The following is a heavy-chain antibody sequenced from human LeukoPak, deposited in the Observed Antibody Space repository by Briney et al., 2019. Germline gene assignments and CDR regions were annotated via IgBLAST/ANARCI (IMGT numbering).Heavy chain of an antibody. V-gene: IGHV4-4*07. D-gene: IGHD2-2*01. CDR2: IYTSGST. J-gene: IGHJ5*02. CDR1: GGSISSYY. CDR3: ARDMNVVVPAAIGDWFDP. Sequence: SETLSLTCTVSGGSISSYYWSWIRQPAGKGLEWIGRIYTSGSTSYNPSLKSRVTMTVDTSKNQFSLKLSSVTAADTAVYYCARDMNVVVPAAIGDWFDPWGQGTLVTVSS.